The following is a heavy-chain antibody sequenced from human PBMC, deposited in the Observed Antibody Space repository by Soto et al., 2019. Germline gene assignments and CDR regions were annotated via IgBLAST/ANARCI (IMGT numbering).Heavy chain of an antibody. V-gene: IGHV3-33*01. CDR2: IWYDGVKN. J-gene: IGHJ4*02. Sequence: GGSLRLSCAASGFTFSNYGMHWVRHAPGKGLEWVAFIWYDGVKNYYAESVKGRFAISRDNSKNTLYLQMNSLRVEDTAVYYCARDGDVNTGFGKDYWGQGTLVTVSS. CDR3: ARDGDVNTGFGKDY. D-gene: IGHD3-16*01. CDR1: GFTFSNYG.